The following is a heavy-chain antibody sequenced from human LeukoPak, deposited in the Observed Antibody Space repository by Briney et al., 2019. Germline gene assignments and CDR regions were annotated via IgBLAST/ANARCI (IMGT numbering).Heavy chain of an antibody. D-gene: IGHD3-22*01. CDR1: GFTFSSYG. CDR2: ISYDGSNK. J-gene: IGHJ3*02. Sequence: GRSLRPSCAASGFTFSSYGMHWVRQAPGKGLEWVAVISYDGSNKYYADSVKGRFTISRDNSKNTLYLQMNSLRAEDTAVYYCAKKGPYDSSGYFAFDIWGQGTMVTVSS. CDR3: AKKGPYDSSGYFAFDI. V-gene: IGHV3-30*18.